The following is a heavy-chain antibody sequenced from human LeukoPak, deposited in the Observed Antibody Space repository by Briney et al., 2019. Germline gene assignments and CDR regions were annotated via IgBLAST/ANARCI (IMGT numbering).Heavy chain of an antibody. Sequence: GGSLRLSCAASGFTFSSYWMSWVRQAPGKGLEWVANIKQDGNEKYFVDSVKGRFTISRDNAKNSLYLQLNSLRAADTAVYYCGRDGSSGWHFDYWGQGTLVTVSS. CDR1: GFTFSSYW. D-gene: IGHD6-25*01. J-gene: IGHJ4*02. CDR3: GRDGSSGWHFDY. CDR2: IKQDGNEK. V-gene: IGHV3-7*05.